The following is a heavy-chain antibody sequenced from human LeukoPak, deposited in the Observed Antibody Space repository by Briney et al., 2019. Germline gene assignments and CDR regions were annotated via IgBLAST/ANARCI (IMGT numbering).Heavy chain of an antibody. CDR1: GGSISSGSYY. D-gene: IGHD3-10*01. CDR2: IYTSGST. CDR3: ASGGSGSPPPY. V-gene: IGHV4-61*02. J-gene: IGHJ4*02. Sequence: PSETLSLTCTVSGGSISSGSYYWSWIRQPAGKGLEWIGRIYTSGSTNYNPSLKSRVTISVDTSKNQFSLKLSSVTAADTAVYYCASGGSGSPPPYWGQGTLVTVSS.